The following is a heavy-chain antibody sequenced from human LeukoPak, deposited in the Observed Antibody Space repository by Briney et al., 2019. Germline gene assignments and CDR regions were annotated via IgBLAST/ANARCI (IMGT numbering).Heavy chain of an antibody. CDR1: GFTFSDHY. Sequence: GGSLRLSCAGSGFTFSDHYMSWIRQAPGKGLEWVSYITNSGTSTEYADSVKGRFTISRDDAKNSLYLQMDSLRAEDAAVYYCGRGHWGLDYWGQGSLVTVSS. CDR2: ITNSGTST. CDR3: GRGHWGLDY. V-gene: IGHV3-11*01. D-gene: IGHD3-16*01. J-gene: IGHJ4*02.